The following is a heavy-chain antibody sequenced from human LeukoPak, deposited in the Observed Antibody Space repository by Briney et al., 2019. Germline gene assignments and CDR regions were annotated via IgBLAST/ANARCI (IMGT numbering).Heavy chain of an antibody. J-gene: IGHJ4*02. D-gene: IGHD3-22*01. CDR2: IIPIFGTA. Sequence: ASVKVSCKASGGTFSSYAISWVRQAPGQGLEWMGGIIPIFGTANYAQKFQGRVTITADESTSTAYMELSSLRSEDTAVYYCASRSGYYFYYFDYWGQGTLVTVSS. V-gene: IGHV1-69*13. CDR1: GGTFSSYA. CDR3: ASRSGYYFYYFDY.